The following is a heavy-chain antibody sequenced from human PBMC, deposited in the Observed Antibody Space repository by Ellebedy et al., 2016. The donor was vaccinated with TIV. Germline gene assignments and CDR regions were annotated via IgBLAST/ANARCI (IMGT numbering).Heavy chain of an antibody. V-gene: IGHV1-69*13. CDR2: IIPIYGTS. D-gene: IGHD4-17*01. CDR1: GDTFSSYA. CDR3: ARRQSRFSYGDYALDY. J-gene: IGHJ4*02. Sequence: SVKVSCXASGDTFSSYAVSWVRQAPGQGLEWMGGIIPIYGTSNYAQRFQGRVTITADESMTTAYMELSGLRSEDTAVYYCARRQSRFSYGDYALDYWGQGTLVTVSS.